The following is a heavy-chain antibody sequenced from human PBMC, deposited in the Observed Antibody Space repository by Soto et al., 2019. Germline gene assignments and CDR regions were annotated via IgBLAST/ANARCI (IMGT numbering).Heavy chain of an antibody. CDR2: ISPSSGHI. CDR3: SGCSGGACNKNYGMDV. D-gene: IGHD2-15*01. J-gene: IGHJ6*02. V-gene: IGHV3-21*06. Sequence: EVHLVESGGGLVKPGGSLRLSCAVSGFTFSSCTMNWVRQAPGKGLEWVSSISPSSGHIYYPDSVKDRFTISRDNAKNSRFLQMNSLRGEDTAVYYCSGCSGGACNKNYGMDVWGQGTTVTVSS. CDR1: GFTFSSCT.